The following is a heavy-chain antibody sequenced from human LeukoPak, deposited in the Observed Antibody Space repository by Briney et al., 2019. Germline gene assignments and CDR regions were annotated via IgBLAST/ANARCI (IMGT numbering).Heavy chain of an antibody. D-gene: IGHD1-1*01. J-gene: IGHJ4*02. CDR2: INQDGGEK. CDR3: ARLGRRWNPDY. V-gene: IGHV3-7*01. Sequence: GGSLRLSCAASGFTFSSYAMSWVRQAPGKGLEWVANINQDGGEKYYVDSVKGRFTISRDNAKNSLFLQMNSLRVEDTAVYYCARLGRRWNPDYWGQGTLVIVSS. CDR1: GFTFSSYA.